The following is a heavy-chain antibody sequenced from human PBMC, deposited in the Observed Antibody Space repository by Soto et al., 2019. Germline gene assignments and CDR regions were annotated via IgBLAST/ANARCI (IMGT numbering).Heavy chain of an antibody. J-gene: IGHJ3*02. CDR1: GFSVGTNY. CDR3: ARDRGRGYCTTTGCRGEAFDI. D-gene: IGHD2-2*01. Sequence: GGSLRLSCAASGFSVGTNYMTWVRQAPGKGLEWVSIIYSGDSTYYADSVKGRFTISRDNSKNTLNLQMNSLRVEGTAVYYCARDRGRGYCTTTGCRGEAFDIWGQGTMVTVSS. V-gene: IGHV3-66*01. CDR2: IYSGDST.